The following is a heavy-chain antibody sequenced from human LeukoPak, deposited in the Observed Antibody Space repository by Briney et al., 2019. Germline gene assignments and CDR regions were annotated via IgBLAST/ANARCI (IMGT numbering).Heavy chain of an antibody. CDR3: ARSVTIFGVATLGY. V-gene: IGHV1-46*01. J-gene: IGHJ4*02. CDR2: INPSDGST. CDR1: GYTFTVYH. Sequence: WASVKVSCKASGYTFTVYHMHWVRQAPGQGLEWMGIINPSDGSTTYAQKFQGRVSITRDMSTSTIYMELSSLRSDDTAVYYCARSVTIFGVATLGYWGQGTPVTVSS. D-gene: IGHD3-3*01.